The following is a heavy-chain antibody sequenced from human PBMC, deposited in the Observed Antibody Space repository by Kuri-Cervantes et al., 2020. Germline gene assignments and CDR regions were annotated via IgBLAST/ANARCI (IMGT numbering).Heavy chain of an antibody. J-gene: IGHJ3*02. Sequence: GGSLRLSCAASGSTFSSYWMSWVRQAPGKGLEWVANIKQDGSEKYYVDSVKGRFTISRDNAKNSLYLQMNSLRAEDTAVYYCARDLGFYDILTSNAFDIWGQGTMVTVSS. CDR2: IKQDGSEK. V-gene: IGHV3-7*01. CDR1: GSTFSSYW. D-gene: IGHD3-9*01. CDR3: ARDLGFYDILTSNAFDI.